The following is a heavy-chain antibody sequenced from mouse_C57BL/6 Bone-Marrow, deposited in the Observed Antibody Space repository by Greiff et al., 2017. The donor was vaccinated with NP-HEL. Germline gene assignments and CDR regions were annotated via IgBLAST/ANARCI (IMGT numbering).Heavy chain of an antibody. CDR1: GFTFSSYG. CDR3: ARLITTVVAFDY. V-gene: IGHV5-6*01. J-gene: IGHJ2*01. Sequence: VQLQQSGGDLVKPGGSLQLSCAASGFTFSSYGMSWVRQTPDKRLEWVATISSGGSYTYYPDSVKGRFTISRDNAKNTLYLQMSSLKSEDSAMYYCARLITTVVAFDYWGQGTTLTVSS. D-gene: IGHD1-1*01. CDR2: ISSGGSYT.